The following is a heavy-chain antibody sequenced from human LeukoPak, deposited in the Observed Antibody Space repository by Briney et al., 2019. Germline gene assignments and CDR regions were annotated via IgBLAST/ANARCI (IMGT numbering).Heavy chain of an antibody. CDR2: ISSSSTI. J-gene: IGHJ4*02. V-gene: IGHV3-48*04. CDR1: GFTFSSYS. CDR3: ARDADTTDQYYYGSGTVPNYFDY. Sequence: GGSLRLSCAASGFTFSSYSMNWVRQAPGKGLEWVSYISSSSTIYYADSVKGRFTISRDNAKNSLYLQMNSLRAEDTAVYYCARDADTTDQYYYGSGTVPNYFDYWGQGTLVTVSS. D-gene: IGHD3-10*01.